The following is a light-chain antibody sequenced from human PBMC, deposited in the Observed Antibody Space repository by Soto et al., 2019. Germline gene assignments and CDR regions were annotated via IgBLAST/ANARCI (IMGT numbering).Light chain of an antibody. J-gene: IGKJ1*01. CDR1: QTIMTY. Sequence: DIQPTQTPSSLSASVRDEVTITCLASQTIMTYLNWYQLKPGKPPRLLIYAASSLQSGVPSRFSGSGSGTDFTLTICSLQPEDFATYYCQQSFGAPRTFCQGTKVDTK. CDR2: AAS. V-gene: IGKV1-39*01. CDR3: QQSFGAPRT.